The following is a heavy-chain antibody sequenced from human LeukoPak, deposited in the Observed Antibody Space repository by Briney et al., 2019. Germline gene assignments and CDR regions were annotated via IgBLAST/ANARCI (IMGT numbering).Heavy chain of an antibody. Sequence: ASVKVSCKSSGYTFTSYDINWVRQATGQGLEWMGWVNPNSGNTGYAQTFQGRVTMTTNTSISTAYMELSSLRSEDTAVYYCAREYNWKGAFDIWGQGTMVTVSS. J-gene: IGHJ3*02. D-gene: IGHD1-1*01. CDR1: GYTFTSYD. CDR3: AREYNWKGAFDI. V-gene: IGHV1-8*01. CDR2: VNPNSGNT.